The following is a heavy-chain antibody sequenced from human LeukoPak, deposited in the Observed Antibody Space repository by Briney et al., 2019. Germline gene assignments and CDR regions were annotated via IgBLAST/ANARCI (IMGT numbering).Heavy chain of an antibody. CDR1: GFIFGDYA. V-gene: IGHV3-30*04. CDR3: TREGAAAGTLDY. Sequence: GGSLRLSCAASGFIFGDYAMHWVRQAPGKGLEWVAAIAFDDTDRYYIDSVKGRFTISRDDSKNTLYLHMTSLRAEDTAVYYCTREGAAAGTLDYWGQGTLVTASS. CDR2: IAFDDTDR. J-gene: IGHJ4*02. D-gene: IGHD6-13*01.